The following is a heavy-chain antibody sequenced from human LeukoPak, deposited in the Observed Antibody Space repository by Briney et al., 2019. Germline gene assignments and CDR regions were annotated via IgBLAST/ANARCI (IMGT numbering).Heavy chain of an antibody. D-gene: IGHD2-2*01. CDR1: GGSISSGSYY. J-gene: IGHJ4*02. Sequence: SETLSLTCTVSGGSISSGSYYWSWIRQPAGKGLEWIGRIYTSGSTNYNPSLKSRVTISVDTSKNQFSLKLSSVTAADTAVYYCARDLGLSSTSCYCAPFDYWGQGTLVTVSS. CDR2: IYTSGST. V-gene: IGHV4-61*02. CDR3: ARDLGLSSTSCYCAPFDY.